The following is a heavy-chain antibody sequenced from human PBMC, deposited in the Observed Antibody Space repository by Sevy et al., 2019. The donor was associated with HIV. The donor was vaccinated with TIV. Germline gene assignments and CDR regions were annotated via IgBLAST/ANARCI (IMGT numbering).Heavy chain of an antibody. Sequence: GGSLRLSCTASGFTFGDYAVGWFRQAPGKGLEWVSFIRRRAFGGTIEYAASVKGRFTISKADSQSTAYLQMNSLKTEGKAVYYCTRAEQYEYDSTSYYDYFDYWGQGTLVTVSS. J-gene: IGHJ4*02. CDR3: TRAEQYEYDSTSYYDYFDY. CDR1: GFTFGDYA. D-gene: IGHD3-22*01. V-gene: IGHV3-49*03. CDR2: IRRRAFGGTI.